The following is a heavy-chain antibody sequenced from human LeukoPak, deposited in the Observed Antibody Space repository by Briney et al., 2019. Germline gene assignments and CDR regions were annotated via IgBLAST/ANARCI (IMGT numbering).Heavy chain of an antibody. CDR2: TVGGGDGT. CDR3: AKLTTS. D-gene: IGHD4-11*01. J-gene: IGHJ4*02. V-gene: IGHV3-23*01. CDR1: GFTFSTYT. Sequence: GGSLRLSCAASGFTFSTYTMYWVRHPPGKGLEWVAVTVGGGDGTYYADSVKGRFTISRDNSNNTLYLQMNSLRAEDTAVYYCAKLTTSWGQGTLVTVSS.